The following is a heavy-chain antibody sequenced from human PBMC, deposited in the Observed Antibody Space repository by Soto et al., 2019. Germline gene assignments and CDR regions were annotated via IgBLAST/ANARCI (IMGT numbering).Heavy chain of an antibody. CDR2: IKTDGSKT. CDR3: VRAVTATPDY. CDR1: GFPFTNYW. V-gene: IGHV3-74*01. J-gene: IGHJ4*02. D-gene: IGHD2-21*02. Sequence: EVYLEESGGGLAQPGESLRLSCLASGFPFTNYWMHWVRQAPGKGLEWAARIKTDGSKTSYAESVKGRFTISRDNAKNTLHLQMTSLRVEDTAVYYCVRAVTATPDYWGQGTLVTVSS.